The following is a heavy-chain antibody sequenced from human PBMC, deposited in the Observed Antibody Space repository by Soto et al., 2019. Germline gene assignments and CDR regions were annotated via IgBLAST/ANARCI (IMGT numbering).Heavy chain of an antibody. V-gene: IGHV4-59*01. J-gene: IGHJ6*02. CDR3: ARVGGYDLYYYGMDV. Sequence: QVQLQESGPGLVKPSETLSLTCTVSGGSISSYYWSWIRQPPGKGLEWIGYIYYSGSNNYNPSLKSRVTITVDTSKHQLSLKLSAVTAADTAGYYCARVGGYDLYYYGMDVWGQGTTVTVSS. CDR1: GGSISSYY. CDR2: IYYSGSN. D-gene: IGHD5-12*01.